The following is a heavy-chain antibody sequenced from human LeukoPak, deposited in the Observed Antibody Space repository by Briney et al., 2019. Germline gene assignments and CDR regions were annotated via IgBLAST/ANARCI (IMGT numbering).Heavy chain of an antibody. CDR3: AKCIAAAGPADY. Sequence: GASVKVSCKASGGTFSSYAISWVRQAPGQGLEWMGWISAYNGNTNYAQKLQGRVTMTTDTSTSTAYMELRSLRSDDTAVYYCAKCIAAAGPADYWGQGTLVTVSS. CDR2: ISAYNGNT. J-gene: IGHJ4*02. V-gene: IGHV1-18*01. D-gene: IGHD6-13*01. CDR1: GGTFSSYA.